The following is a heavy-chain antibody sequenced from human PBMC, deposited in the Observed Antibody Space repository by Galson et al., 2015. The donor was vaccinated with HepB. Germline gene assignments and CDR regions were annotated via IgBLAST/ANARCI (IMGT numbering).Heavy chain of an antibody. CDR1: GYTFTSYG. J-gene: IGHJ4*02. V-gene: IGHV1-18*01. D-gene: IGHD2-2*01. Sequence: SVKVSCKASGYTFTSYGISWVRQAPGQGLEWMGWISAYNGNTNYAQKLQGRVTMTTDTSTSTAYMELRSLRSDDTAVYYCASGAGIRHCSSTSCYSLWGQGTLVTVSS. CDR3: ASGAGIRHCSSTSCYSL. CDR2: ISAYNGNT.